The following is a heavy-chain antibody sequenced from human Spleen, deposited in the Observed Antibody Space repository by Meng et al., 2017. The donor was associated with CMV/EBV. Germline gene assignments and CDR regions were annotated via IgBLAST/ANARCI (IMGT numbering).Heavy chain of an antibody. J-gene: IGHJ6*02. CDR2: IPHDGNHK. V-gene: IGHV3-30*04. Sequence: GGSLRLSCAASGFTFSGYAIHWVRQAPGKGLEWVTVIPHDGNHKYYADSVKGRFTIFRDNSKNTLYLQMNSLRPEDTAIYYCARDASYYYAMDVWGQGTTVTVSS. CDR1: GFTFSGYA. CDR3: ARDASYYYAMDV.